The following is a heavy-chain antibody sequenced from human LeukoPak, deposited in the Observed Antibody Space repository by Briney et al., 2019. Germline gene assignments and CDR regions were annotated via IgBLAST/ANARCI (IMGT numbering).Heavy chain of an antibody. Sequence: SETLSLTCAVYGGSFSGYYWSWIRQPPGKGLEWIGEINHSGSTNYNPSLKSRVTISVYTSKNQFSLKLSSVTAADTAVYYCARAPHIVVVPAAYDYWGQGTLVTVSS. V-gene: IGHV4-34*01. CDR3: ARAPHIVVVPAAYDY. CDR2: INHSGST. D-gene: IGHD2-2*01. J-gene: IGHJ4*02. CDR1: GGSFSGYY.